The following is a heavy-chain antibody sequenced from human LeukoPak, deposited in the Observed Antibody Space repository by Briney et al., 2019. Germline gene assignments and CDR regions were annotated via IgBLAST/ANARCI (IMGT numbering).Heavy chain of an antibody. D-gene: IGHD3-10*01. J-gene: IGHJ4*02. CDR3: ARSWGGELICVY. CDR2: VNHRGGT. Sequence: SETLSLTCAVYGGSFSGYYWSWLRQPPGKGLEWIGEVNHRGGTKYNPPLMSRVTISVDTSKNQFSLTLSSVPAADTAVLYCARSWGGELICVYWGQGPLVTVSS. CDR1: GGSFSGYY. V-gene: IGHV4-34*01.